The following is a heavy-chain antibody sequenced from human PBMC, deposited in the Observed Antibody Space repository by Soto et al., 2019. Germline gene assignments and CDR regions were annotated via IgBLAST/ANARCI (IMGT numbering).Heavy chain of an antibody. CDR2: ISSSGSTI. V-gene: IGHV3-48*03. D-gene: IGHD3-3*01. Sequence: GGSLRLSXAASGFTFSSYEMNWVRQAPGKGLEWVSYISSSGSTIYYADSVKGRFTISRDNAKNSLYLQMNSLRAEDTAVYYCARTTKYYDFWSGFSLAFDYWGQGTLVTVSS. CDR3: ARTTKYYDFWSGFSLAFDY. J-gene: IGHJ4*02. CDR1: GFTFSSYE.